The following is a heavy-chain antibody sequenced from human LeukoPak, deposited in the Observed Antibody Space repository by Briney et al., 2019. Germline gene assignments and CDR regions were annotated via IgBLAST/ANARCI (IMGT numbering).Heavy chain of an antibody. CDR3: ACPGTLTTVFRGSGADH. Sequence: SETLSLTCTVSGGSISSSSYYWGWIRQPPGKGLEWIGSIYYSGSTYYNPSLKSRVTISVDTSKNQFSLKLSSVTAADTAVYHCACPGTLTTVFRGSGADHWGQGTLLTVSS. CDR2: IYYSGST. D-gene: IGHD4-17*01. CDR1: GGSISSSSYY. J-gene: IGHJ4*02. V-gene: IGHV4-39*01.